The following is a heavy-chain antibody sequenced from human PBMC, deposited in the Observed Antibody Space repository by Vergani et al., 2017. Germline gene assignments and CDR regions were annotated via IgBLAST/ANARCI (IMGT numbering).Heavy chain of an antibody. CDR2: INSYGSST. Sequence: EVQLVESGGGLAQPGGSLRLSCAASGFTFSSYWMHWVRQAPGKGLVWVSRINSYGSSTTYADSVKGRFTISRDNAKNTLYLQMNSLRAEDTAVYYCARDRENYYDSSGYEYYFDYWGQGTLVTVSS. CDR3: ARDRENYYDSSGYEYYFDY. D-gene: IGHD3-22*01. V-gene: IGHV3-74*01. J-gene: IGHJ4*02. CDR1: GFTFSSYW.